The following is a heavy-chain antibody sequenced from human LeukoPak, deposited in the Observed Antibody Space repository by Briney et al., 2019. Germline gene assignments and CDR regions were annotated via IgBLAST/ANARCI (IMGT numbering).Heavy chain of an antibody. CDR2: IYPGDSDT. V-gene: IGHV5-51*01. Sequence: HGESLKISCKGSGYSFTSYWIGWVRQMPGKGLEWMGIIYPGDSDTRYSPSFQGQVTISADKSISTAYLQWSSLKASDTAMYYCASLDGSGSYYKLHFDYWGQGTLVTVSS. J-gene: IGHJ4*02. CDR3: ASLDGSGSYYKLHFDY. CDR1: GYSFTSYW. D-gene: IGHD3-10*01.